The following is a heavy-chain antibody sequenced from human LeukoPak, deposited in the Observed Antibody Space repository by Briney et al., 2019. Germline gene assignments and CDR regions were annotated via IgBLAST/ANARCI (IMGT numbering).Heavy chain of an antibody. J-gene: IGHJ4*02. V-gene: IGHV3-7*01. D-gene: IGHD6-13*01. Sequence: GGSLRLSCAASGFTFSSYWMSWVRQAPGKGLEWVANIKQDGSEKYYVDSVKGRFTISRDNAKNSLYLQMNSLRAEDTAVYYCARDPPVPLYSSSWYGGYFDYWGQGTLVTVSS. CDR2: IKQDGSEK. CDR1: GFTFSSYW. CDR3: ARDPPVPLYSSSWYGGYFDY.